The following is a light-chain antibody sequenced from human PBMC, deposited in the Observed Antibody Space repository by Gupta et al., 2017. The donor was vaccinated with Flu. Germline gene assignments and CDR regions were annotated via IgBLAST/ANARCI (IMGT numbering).Light chain of an antibody. J-gene: IGLJ2*01. CDR3: QSYDSSLSVVV. Sequence: QSVLTPPPSVSGAPGQRVTISCTGSSSNIGAGYDVPWYQHLPGTAPKLLIYANSNRPSGVPDRFSGSKSGTSASLAITGLQAEDEADYYCQSYDSSLSVVVFGGGTKLTVL. CDR2: ANS. CDR1: SSNIGAGYD. V-gene: IGLV1-40*01.